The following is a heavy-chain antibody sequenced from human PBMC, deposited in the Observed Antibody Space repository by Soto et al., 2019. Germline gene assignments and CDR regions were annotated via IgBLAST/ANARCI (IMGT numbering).Heavy chain of an antibody. V-gene: IGHV3-23*01. D-gene: IGHD2-2*01. J-gene: IGHJ3*02. CDR2: ITASADTT. CDR3: AKVRPLRDCTSTSCLGAFDI. Sequence: PGGSLRLSCAASAFTFRSYAMSWVRQAPGKGLEWVSAITASADTTYYADSVKGRFTISRDNSKNTLYLRMNGLRAEDTAVYYCAKVRPLRDCTSTSCLGAFDIWGQGTTVTVSS. CDR1: AFTFRSYA.